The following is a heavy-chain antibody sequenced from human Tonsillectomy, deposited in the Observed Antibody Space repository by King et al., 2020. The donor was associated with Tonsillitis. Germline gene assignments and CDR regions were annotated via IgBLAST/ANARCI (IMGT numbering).Heavy chain of an antibody. Sequence: VQLQESGPGLVKPSETLSLTCAVSGYSISSGYYWGWIRQPPGKGLEWIGSIYHSGSTNYNPSLKSRVSISVDTSKKQFSLKLGSVTAADTPVYYFARDGGFSYGNAFDIWGQGTMVTVSS. CDR1: GYSISSGYY. D-gene: IGHD5-18*01. CDR3: ARDGGFSYGNAFDI. CDR2: IYHSGST. J-gene: IGHJ3*02. V-gene: IGHV4-38-2*02.